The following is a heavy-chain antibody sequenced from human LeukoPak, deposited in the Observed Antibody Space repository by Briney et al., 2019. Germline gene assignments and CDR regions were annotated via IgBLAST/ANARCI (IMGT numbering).Heavy chain of an antibody. CDR2: IDYSGTT. J-gene: IGHJ4*02. D-gene: IGHD6-13*01. CDR3: AREVAAAAPFGY. CDR1: GGSIGAFY. Sequence: SETLSLTCTVSGGSIGAFYWSWIRQPPGKGLEWIGNIDYSGTTSYNPSLKSRVTISVDTSKNQFSLKLNSVTAANTAVYYCAREVAAAAPFGYWGQGTLVTVSS. V-gene: IGHV4-59*01.